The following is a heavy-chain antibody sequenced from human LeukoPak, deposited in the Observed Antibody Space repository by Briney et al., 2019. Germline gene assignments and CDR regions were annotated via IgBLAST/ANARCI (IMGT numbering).Heavy chain of an antibody. CDR2: VKENGNEQ. CDR1: GFSFNGYW. Sequence: PGRSLRLSCAASGFSFNGYWMSWVRQAPGKGPEWVAHVKENGNEQYYADSVKGRFTISRDNAKRSLFLQMNNLRVEDTAVYYCARGPGDFDASDIWGQGTMVTVSS. CDR3: ARGPGDFDASDI. J-gene: IGHJ3*02. D-gene: IGHD1-26*01. V-gene: IGHV3-7*01.